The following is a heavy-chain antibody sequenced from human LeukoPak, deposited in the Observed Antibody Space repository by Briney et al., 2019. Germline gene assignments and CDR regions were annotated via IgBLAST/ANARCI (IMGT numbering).Heavy chain of an antibody. D-gene: IGHD1-26*01. CDR3: ARGGNYWPQWWFDP. Sequence: SETLSLTCTVSGVSISSSSYYWSWIRQPPGKGLEWIGHIYYLGTTKYNPSLKSRVTMSLDASKNQFSLELNSVTPADTAVYYCARGGNYWPQWWFDPWGRGTLVSVSS. V-gene: IGHV4-61*01. J-gene: IGHJ5*02. CDR1: GVSISSSSYY. CDR2: IYYLGTT.